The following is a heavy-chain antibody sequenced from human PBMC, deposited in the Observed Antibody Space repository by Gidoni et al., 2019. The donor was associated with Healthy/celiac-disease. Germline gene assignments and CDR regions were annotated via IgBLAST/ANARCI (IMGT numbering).Heavy chain of an antibody. Sequence: QVQLQESGPGLVKPSEALSLTGTVSGGSISSYYGSWIRQPPGKGLDWMGYIYYSGNTNYNPSLTRRLTISVDTSKTHFSLTLSSVSAAATAVYYCASGVIAAAGYYFDYWGQGTLVTVSS. J-gene: IGHJ4*02. V-gene: IGHV4-59*01. CDR1: GGSISSYY. CDR2: IYYSGNT. D-gene: IGHD6-13*01. CDR3: ASGVIAAAGYYFDY.